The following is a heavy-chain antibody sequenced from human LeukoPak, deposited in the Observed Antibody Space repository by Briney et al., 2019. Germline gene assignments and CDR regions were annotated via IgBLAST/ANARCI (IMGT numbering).Heavy chain of an antibody. Sequence: PGGSLRLSCAASGFTFSSYAMSWVRQAPGKGLEWVAVISGSGTNTYYADSVKGRFTISRDNSKNTLYLQMHSLRAEDTAVYYCAKSTRPVIAMVVLDYWGQGTLVTVSS. D-gene: IGHD2-21*01. V-gene: IGHV3-23*01. CDR1: GFTFSSYA. CDR2: ISGSGTNT. J-gene: IGHJ4*02. CDR3: AKSTRPVIAMVVLDY.